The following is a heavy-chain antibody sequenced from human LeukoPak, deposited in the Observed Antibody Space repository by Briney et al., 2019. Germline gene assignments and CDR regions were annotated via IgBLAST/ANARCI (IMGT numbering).Heavy chain of an antibody. Sequence: SETLSLTCAVSGYSISSGYYWGWIRQPPGKGLEWIGSIYHSGSTYYNPSLKSRVTISVDTSKNQFSLKLSSVTAADTAVYYCARWDCSGGSSYNPIFDYWGQGTLVTVSS. CDR3: ARWDCSGGSSYNPIFDY. D-gene: IGHD2-15*01. CDR1: GYSISSGYY. V-gene: IGHV4-38-2*01. CDR2: IYHSGST. J-gene: IGHJ4*02.